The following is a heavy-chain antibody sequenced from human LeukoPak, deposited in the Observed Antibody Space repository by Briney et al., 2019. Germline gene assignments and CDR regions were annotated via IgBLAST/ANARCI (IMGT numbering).Heavy chain of an antibody. CDR1: GYTSTNFD. D-gene: IGHD3-10*01. CDR3: ARSEEGLLWFGAPNGY. CDR2: MNLNSGRT. V-gene: IGHV1-8*01. J-gene: IGHJ4*02. Sequence: ASVKVSCKASGYTSTNFDINWVRQATGQGLEWMGWMNLNSGRTGYRQEFQGRVTMTTNTSITTAYMELSSLRSEDTAVYYCARSEEGLLWFGAPNGYWGQGPLVSVSS.